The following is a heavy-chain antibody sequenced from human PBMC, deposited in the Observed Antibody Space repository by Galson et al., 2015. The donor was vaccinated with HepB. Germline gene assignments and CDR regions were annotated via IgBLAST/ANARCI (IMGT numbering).Heavy chain of an antibody. CDR3: TGTRVMVFGLDF. Sequence: SLRLSCAASGFVVSDNYMSWVRQAPGEGLEWVSIVYSGGDAYYVDSVKGRFTISRDNSKNTLYLQMNRLRAEDTAIYYCTGTRVMVFGLDFWGQGTPVTVSS. J-gene: IGHJ4*02. V-gene: IGHV3-53*01. CDR1: GFVVSDNY. CDR2: VYSGGDA. D-gene: IGHD1-7*01.